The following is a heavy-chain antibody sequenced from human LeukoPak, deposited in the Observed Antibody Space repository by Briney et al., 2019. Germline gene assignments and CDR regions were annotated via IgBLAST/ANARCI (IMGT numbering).Heavy chain of an antibody. V-gene: IGHV1-24*01. D-gene: IGHD1-26*01. CDR3: ATLLSGSYSAFDI. CDR1: GYTLTELS. CDR2: FDPEDGET. J-gene: IGHJ3*02. Sequence: ASVTVSCKVSGYTLTELSMHWVRQAPGKGLEGMGGFDPEDGETIYAHKFQGRVTMTEDTSTDTAYMELSSLRSEDTAVYYCATLLSGSYSAFDIWGQGTMVTVSS.